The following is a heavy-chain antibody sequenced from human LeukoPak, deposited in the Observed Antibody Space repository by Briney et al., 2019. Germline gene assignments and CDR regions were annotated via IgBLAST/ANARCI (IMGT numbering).Heavy chain of an antibody. J-gene: IGHJ6*02. CDR1: GGSISSYY. V-gene: IGHV4-59*01. CDR3: ARGGPDTTYYYYGMDV. Sequence: PSETLSLTCTVSGGSISSYYWSWIRQPPGKGLEWIGYIYYSGSANYNPSLKSRVTISVDTSKNQFSLKLSSVTAADTAVYYCARGGPDTTYYYYGMDVWGQGTTVTVSS. D-gene: IGHD1-1*01. CDR2: IYYSGSA.